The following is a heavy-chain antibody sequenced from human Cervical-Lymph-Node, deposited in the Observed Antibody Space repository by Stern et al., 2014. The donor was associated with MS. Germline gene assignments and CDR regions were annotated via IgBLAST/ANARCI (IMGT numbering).Heavy chain of an antibody. CDR2: IYYSGRT. CDR3: AGGGDCSSTSCYLQGASYFDY. V-gene: IGHV4-59*01. J-gene: IGHJ4*02. D-gene: IGHD2-2*01. Sequence: QLQLQESGPGLVKPSETLSLTCTVSGGSISSYYWSWIRQPPGKGLEWIGYIYYSGRTNYNPALKSRVNISVETAKQQFSTKLGPVTAADTAVYYVAGGGDCSSTSCYLQGASYFDYWGQGTLVTVSS. CDR1: GGSISSYY.